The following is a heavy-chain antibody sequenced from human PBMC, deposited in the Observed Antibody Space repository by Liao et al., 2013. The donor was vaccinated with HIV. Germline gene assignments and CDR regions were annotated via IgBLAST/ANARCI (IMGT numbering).Heavy chain of an antibody. V-gene: IGHV4-61*02. D-gene: IGHD5-12*01. CDR2: IYTSGST. J-gene: IGHJ6*03. Sequence: QVQLQESGPGLVKPSQTLSLTCTVSGGSISSGSYYWSWIRQPAGKGLEWIGRIYTSGSTNYNPSLKSRVTISVDTSKNQFSLKLRSVTAADTAVYYCARGLWSGYDYYFFYYMDVWGKGTTVTVSS. CDR3: ARGLWSGYDYYFFYYMDV. CDR1: GGSISSGSYY.